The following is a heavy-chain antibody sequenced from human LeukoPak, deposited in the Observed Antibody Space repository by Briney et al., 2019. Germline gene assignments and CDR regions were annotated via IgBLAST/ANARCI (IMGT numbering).Heavy chain of an antibody. V-gene: IGHV1-18*01. CDR2: VRPYNGDT. D-gene: IGHD2-2*01. CDR3: ARDLYCSSTSCNGNFQH. Sequence: ASVKVSCKASGYTFTSYGIAWLRQAPGQGLEWMGWVRPYNGDTKYEQSLQGRVTLTTDTSTSTAYMELSSLRSEDTAVYYCARDLYCSSTSCNGNFQHWGQGTLVTVSS. CDR1: GYTFTSYG. J-gene: IGHJ1*01.